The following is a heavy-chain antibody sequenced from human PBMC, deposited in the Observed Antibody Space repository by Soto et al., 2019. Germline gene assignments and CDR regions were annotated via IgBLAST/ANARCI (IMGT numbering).Heavy chain of an antibody. CDR1: GGTFSSYT. V-gene: IGHV1-69*02. CDR3: AVMVRRFSGGIAV. D-gene: IGHD3-10*01. J-gene: IGHJ6*02. Sequence: QVQLVQSGAEVKKPGSSVKVSCKASGGTFSSYTISWVRQAPGQGLEWMGRIIPILGIANYAQKFQGRVTITADKSTSTAYMELSSLRSEDTAVYYCAVMVRRFSGGIAVWGQGTTVTVSS. CDR2: IIPILGIA.